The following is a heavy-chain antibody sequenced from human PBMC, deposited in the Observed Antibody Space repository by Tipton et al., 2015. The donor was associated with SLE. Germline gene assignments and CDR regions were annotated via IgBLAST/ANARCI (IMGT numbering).Heavy chain of an antibody. J-gene: IGHJ4*02. D-gene: IGHD2-2*01. V-gene: IGHV4-59*08. CDR3: ARQGESVVPAAMPVFDY. Sequence: LSLTCTVSGGSISSYYWSWIRQPPGKGLEWIGYIYYSGSTNYNPSLKSRVTISVDTSKNQFSLKLSSVTAADTAVYYCARQGESVVPAAMPVFDYWGQGTLVTVSP. CDR1: GGSISSYY. CDR2: IYYSGST.